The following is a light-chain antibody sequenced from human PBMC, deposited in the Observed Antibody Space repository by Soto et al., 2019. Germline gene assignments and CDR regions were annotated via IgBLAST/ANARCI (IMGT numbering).Light chain of an antibody. Sequence: SVLTQPASVAGSPGQSITISCSGTIRGGGGYSYVSRYQVDPGKARKLILYEVTNRPSGVSDRFSGSKSGNTACLIISGLQAEDEADYYCSSYTSSTAYVFGTGTKVTVL. V-gene: IGLV2-14*01. CDR2: EVT. CDR1: IRGGGGYSY. J-gene: IGLJ1*01. CDR3: SSYTSSTAYV.